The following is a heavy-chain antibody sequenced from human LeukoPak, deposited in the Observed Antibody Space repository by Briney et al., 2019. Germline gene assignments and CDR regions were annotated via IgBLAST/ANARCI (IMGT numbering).Heavy chain of an antibody. CDR3: AKTAYCSTVTCYYRAYFDS. V-gene: IGHV3-23*01. D-gene: IGHD2-2*01. Sequence: GGSLRLSCAASGFTFNHYAMNWVRQAPGKGLEWVSAISGSGSGTNYADSVKGRFTISRDNAKNTLYLQMDSLGAGDTAVYFCAKTAYCSTVTCYYRAYFDSWGQGALVTVSS. CDR1: GFTFNHYA. CDR2: ISGSGSGT. J-gene: IGHJ4*02.